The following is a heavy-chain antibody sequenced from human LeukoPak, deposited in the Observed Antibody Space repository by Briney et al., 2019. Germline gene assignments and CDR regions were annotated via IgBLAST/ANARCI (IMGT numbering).Heavy chain of an antibody. CDR3: ARHSSGCYSPFDY. J-gene: IGHJ4*02. Sequence: PSETLSLTCTVSGGSISSYYWSWIRQPPGKGLEWIGYIYYSGSTNYNPSLKSRVTISVDTSKNQLSLKLSSVTAADTAVYYCARHSSGCYSPFDYWGQGTLVTVSS. D-gene: IGHD1-26*01. CDR2: IYYSGST. V-gene: IGHV4-59*08. CDR1: GGSISSYY.